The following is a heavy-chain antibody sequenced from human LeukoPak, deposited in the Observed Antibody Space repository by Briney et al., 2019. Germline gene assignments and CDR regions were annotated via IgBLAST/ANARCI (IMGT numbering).Heavy chain of an antibody. V-gene: IGHV4-39*01. J-gene: IGHJ6*03. Sequence: SETLSLTCTVSGGSISSSSYYWGWIRQPPGRGPEWIGSIHYSGSTYYNPSLKSRVIISVDTSKNQFSLKLSSATAADTAVYYCARLRRRAESSDLKNYYYYYYYMDVWGKGTTVTVSS. D-gene: IGHD6-25*01. CDR3: ARLRRRAESSDLKNYYYYYYYMDV. CDR2: IHYSGST. CDR1: GGSISSSSYY.